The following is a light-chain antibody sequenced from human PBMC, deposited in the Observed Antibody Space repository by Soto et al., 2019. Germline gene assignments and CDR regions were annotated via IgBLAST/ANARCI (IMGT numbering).Light chain of an antibody. CDR3: SSYTNNNTVV. J-gene: IGLJ2*01. CDR1: SSDVGTYNF. Sequence: QSVLTQPASVSGSPGQSITISCTGTSSDVGTYNFISWYQQHPGKAPKLMIYEVSNRPSGVSDRFSGSKSGNTASLTISGLQAEDEADYYCSSYTNNNTVVFGGETKLTVL. CDR2: EVS. V-gene: IGLV2-14*01.